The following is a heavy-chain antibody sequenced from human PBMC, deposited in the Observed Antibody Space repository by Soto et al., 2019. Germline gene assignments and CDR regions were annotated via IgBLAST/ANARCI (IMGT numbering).Heavy chain of an antibody. J-gene: IGHJ6*02. D-gene: IGHD6-6*01. CDR3: ARARQLTSYYYGMDV. V-gene: IGHV3-21*04. CDR2: ISSSSSYI. CDR1: GFTFSSYS. Sequence: GSLRLSCAASGFTFSSYSMNWVRQAPGKGLEWVSSISSSSSYIYYADSVKGRFTISRDNAKNSLYLQMNSLRAEDTAVYYCARARQLTSYYYGMDVWGQGTTVTVSS.